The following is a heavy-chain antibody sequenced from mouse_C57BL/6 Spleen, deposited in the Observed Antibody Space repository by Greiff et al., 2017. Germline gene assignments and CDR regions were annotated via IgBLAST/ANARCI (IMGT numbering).Heavy chain of an antibody. CDR2: IYPGSGNT. CDR1: GYTFTDYY. J-gene: IGHJ4*01. V-gene: IGHV1-76*01. CDR3: ARERLPYAMDY. Sequence: VKLMESGAELVRPGASVKLSCKASGYTFTDYYINWVKQRPGQGLEWIARIYPGSGNTYYNEKFKGKATLTAEKSSSTAYMQLSSLTSEDSAVYFCARERLPYAMDYWGQGTSVTVSS.